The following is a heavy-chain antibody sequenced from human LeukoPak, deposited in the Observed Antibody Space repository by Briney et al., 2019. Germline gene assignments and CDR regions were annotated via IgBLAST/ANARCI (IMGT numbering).Heavy chain of an antibody. D-gene: IGHD1-14*01. V-gene: IGHV1-24*01. J-gene: IGHJ3*02. CDR2: FDPEDGET. CDR1: GYTLTELS. CDR3: ATSANNPFSLDI. Sequence: ASVRVSCKVSGYTLTELSMHWVRQAPGKGLEWMGGFDPEDGETIYAQKFQGRVTMTEDTSTDTAYMELSSLRSEDAAVYYCATSANNPFSLDIWGQGTMVTVSS.